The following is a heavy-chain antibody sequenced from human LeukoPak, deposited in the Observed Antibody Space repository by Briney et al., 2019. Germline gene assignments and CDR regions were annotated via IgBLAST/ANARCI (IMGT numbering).Heavy chain of an antibody. Sequence: GGSLRLSCAASGLTFSSYAMSWVRQAPGKGLEWVSAISGSGGSTYYADSVKGRFTISRDNSKNTLYLQMNSLRAEDTAVYYCASSSYLLYFDYWGQGTLVTVSS. V-gene: IGHV3-23*01. D-gene: IGHD2-21*01. J-gene: IGHJ4*02. CDR3: ASSSYLLYFDY. CDR1: GLTFSSYA. CDR2: ISGSGGST.